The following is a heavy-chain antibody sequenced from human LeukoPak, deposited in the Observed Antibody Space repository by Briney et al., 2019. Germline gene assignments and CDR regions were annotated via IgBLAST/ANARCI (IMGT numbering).Heavy chain of an antibody. Sequence: SETLSLTCTVSGGSISSSSYYWGWIRQPPGKGLEWIGSIYYSGSTNYNPSLKSRVTISVDTSKNQFSLKLSSVTAADMAVYYCARVGYNYNYFDYWGQGTLVTVSS. CDR1: GGSISSSSYY. CDR3: ARVGYNYNYFDY. CDR2: IYYSGST. D-gene: IGHD5-24*01. V-gene: IGHV4-39*07. J-gene: IGHJ4*02.